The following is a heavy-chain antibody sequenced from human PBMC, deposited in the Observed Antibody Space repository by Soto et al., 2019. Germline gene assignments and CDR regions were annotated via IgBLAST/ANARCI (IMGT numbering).Heavy chain of an antibody. Sequence: EVQLVESGGGLVKPGGSLRLSCAASGFTFSNAWMSWVRQAPGKGLEWVGRIKSKTDGGTTDYAAPVKGRFTISRDDSKNTLYLQMNSLKTEDTAVYYCTTAARPGTAMVQGDGAYYYGMDVWGQGTTVTVSS. J-gene: IGHJ6*02. CDR1: GFTFSNAW. CDR2: IKSKTDGGTT. D-gene: IGHD5-18*01. V-gene: IGHV3-15*01. CDR3: TTAARPGTAMVQGDGAYYYGMDV.